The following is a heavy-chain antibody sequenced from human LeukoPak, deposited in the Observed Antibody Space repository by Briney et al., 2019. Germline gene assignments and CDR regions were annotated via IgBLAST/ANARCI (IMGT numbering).Heavy chain of an antibody. J-gene: IGHJ4*02. CDR3: ARGRGGTVVRGYLDY. V-gene: IGHV1-8*01. Sequence: ASVKVSCKASGYTFTSYDINWVRQATGQGLEWMGWMNPNSGNTGYAQKFQGRVTMTRDTSINTAYMELHSLTSEDTAVYYCARGRGGTVVRGYLDYWGQGTLVTVSP. D-gene: IGHD3-10*01. CDR1: GYTFTSYD. CDR2: MNPNSGNT.